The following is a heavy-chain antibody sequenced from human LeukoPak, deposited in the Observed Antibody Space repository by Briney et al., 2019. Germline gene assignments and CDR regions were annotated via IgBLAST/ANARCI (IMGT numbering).Heavy chain of an antibody. Sequence: SETLSLTCTVSGGSISGYYWSWIRQPPGKGLEWIGYIYYSGSTNYNPSLKSRVTISVDTSKNQFSLKLSSVTAADTAVYYCARLGDYEDYFDYWGQGTLVTVSS. V-gene: IGHV4-59*08. CDR1: GGSISGYY. CDR3: ARLGDYEDYFDY. D-gene: IGHD4-17*01. CDR2: IYYSGST. J-gene: IGHJ4*02.